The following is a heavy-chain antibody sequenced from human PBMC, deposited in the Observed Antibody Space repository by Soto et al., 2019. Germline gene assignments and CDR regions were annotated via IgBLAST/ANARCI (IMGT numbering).Heavy chain of an antibody. CDR3: ARWRIADIVVVPADTNYYYYMDV. CDR1: GYTFTSYG. V-gene: IGHV1-18*01. Sequence: ASVKVSCKASGYTFTSYGISWVRQAPGQGLEWMGWISAYNGNTNYAQKLQGRVTMTTDTSTSTAYMELRSLRSDDTAVYYCARWRIADIVVVPADTNYYYYMDVWGKGTTVTVSS. CDR2: ISAYNGNT. J-gene: IGHJ6*03. D-gene: IGHD2-2*01.